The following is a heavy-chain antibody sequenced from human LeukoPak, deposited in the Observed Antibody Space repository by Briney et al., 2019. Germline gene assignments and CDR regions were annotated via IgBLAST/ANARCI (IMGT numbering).Heavy chain of an antibody. J-gene: IGHJ4*02. D-gene: IGHD3-22*01. Sequence: ASVKVSCKASGGTFSSYAISWVRQAPGQGLEWMGWINPNSGGTNYAQKFQGRVTMTRDTSISTAYMELRSLRSDDTAVYYCARGTYYDSSGLFDYWGQGTLVTVSS. CDR2: INPNSGGT. V-gene: IGHV1-2*02. CDR1: GGTFSSYA. CDR3: ARGTYYDSSGLFDY.